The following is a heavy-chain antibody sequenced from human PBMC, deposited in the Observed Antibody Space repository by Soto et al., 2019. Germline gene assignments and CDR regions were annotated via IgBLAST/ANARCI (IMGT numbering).Heavy chain of an antibody. J-gene: IGHJ4*02. Sequence: QVQLVQSGAEVKKPGSSVKVSCKASGGTFSSYAISWVRQAPGQGLEWMGGIIPIFGTANYAQKFQGRVTITADESTSTAYMELSSLRSEGTAVYYCARDRCSGGSCYPLFDYWGQGTLVTVSS. CDR3: ARDRCSGGSCYPLFDY. CDR1: GGTFSSYA. CDR2: IIPIFGTA. D-gene: IGHD2-15*01. V-gene: IGHV1-69*01.